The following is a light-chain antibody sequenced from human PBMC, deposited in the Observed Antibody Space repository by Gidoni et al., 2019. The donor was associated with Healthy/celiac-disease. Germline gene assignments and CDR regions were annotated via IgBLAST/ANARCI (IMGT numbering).Light chain of an antibody. CDR3: SSYTSSSTLYVV. Sequence: QSALTQPASVSGSPGPSITISCTGTSSDVGAYNYVSCYQQHPGKAPKLMIYEVSNRPSGVSTRFSGSKSGNTASLTISGLQAEDEADYYCSSYTSSSTLYVVFGGGTKLTVL. J-gene: IGLJ2*01. V-gene: IGLV2-14*01. CDR1: SSDVGAYNY. CDR2: EVS.